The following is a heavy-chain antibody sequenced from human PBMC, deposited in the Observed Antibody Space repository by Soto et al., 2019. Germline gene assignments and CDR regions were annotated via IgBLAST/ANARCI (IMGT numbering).Heavy chain of an antibody. CDR1: GFTFNTYS. J-gene: IGHJ4*02. CDR3: AKGSTSSSWYKGDY. D-gene: IGHD6-13*01. Sequence: EVQLLESGGGLVQPGGSLTLSCEASGFTFNTYSMTWVRQAPGKGLEWVSTISGSGAGTHYADSVKGRFTIFRDNSKDTLYLQMNSLRIEDTALYYCAKGSTSSSWYKGDYWGQGTLVTVSS. V-gene: IGHV3-23*01. CDR2: ISGSGAGT.